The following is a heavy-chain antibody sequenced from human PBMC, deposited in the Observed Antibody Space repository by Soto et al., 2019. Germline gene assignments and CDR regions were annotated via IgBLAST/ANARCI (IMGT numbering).Heavy chain of an antibody. CDR3: AREAVVVTASYGMDV. CDR1: GFTVSSNY. Sequence: GGSLRLSCAASGFTVSSNYISWVRQAPGKGLEWVSVIYSGGSTYYADSVKGRFTISRDNSKNTLYLQMNSLRAEDTAVYYCAREAVVVTASYGMDVWGQGTTVTVSS. J-gene: IGHJ6*02. CDR2: IYSGGST. D-gene: IGHD2-21*02. V-gene: IGHV3-53*01.